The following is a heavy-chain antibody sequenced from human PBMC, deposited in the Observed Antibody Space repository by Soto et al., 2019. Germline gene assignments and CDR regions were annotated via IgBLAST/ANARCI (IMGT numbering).Heavy chain of an antibody. V-gene: IGHV1-69*13. CDR3: AKDLFWFGTADYYYGMDV. D-gene: IGHD3-10*01. J-gene: IGHJ6*02. Sequence: GASVKVSCKASGGTFSSYAISWVRQAPGQGLEWMGGIIPIFGTANYAQKFQGRVTITADESTSTAYMELNSLRAEDTAVYYCAKDLFWFGTADYYYGMDVWGQGTTVTVSS. CDR2: IIPIFGTA. CDR1: GGTFSSYA.